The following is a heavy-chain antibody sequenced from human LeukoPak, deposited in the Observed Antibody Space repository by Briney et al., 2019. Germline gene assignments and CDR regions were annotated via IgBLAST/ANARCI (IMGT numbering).Heavy chain of an antibody. CDR1: GGSISSGTYY. D-gene: IGHD5-18*01. J-gene: IGHJ4*02. CDR3: AREGYSYGYGSFDY. Sequence: PSQTLSLTCTVSGGSISSGTYYWSWIRQPAGEGLEWIGRIYTSGSTNYNPSLKSRVSISVDTSKNQFSLKLSSVTAADTAVYYCAREGYSYGYGSFDYWGQGTLVTVSS. CDR2: IYTSGST. V-gene: IGHV4-61*02.